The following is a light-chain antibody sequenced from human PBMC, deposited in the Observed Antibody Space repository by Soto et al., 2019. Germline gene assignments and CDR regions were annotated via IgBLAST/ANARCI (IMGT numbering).Light chain of an antibody. CDR1: SSDVGKYSY. CDR2: EVS. CDR3: SSFTTSSTWV. Sequence: QSALTQPASVSGSPGQSIAISCTGTSSDVGKYSYVSWFQQYPGNAPKLMIYEVSNRPSGVSNRFSGSKSGNTASLTISGLQGEDGAYYYCSSFTTSSTWVFGGGTKVTVL. V-gene: IGLV2-14*01. J-gene: IGLJ3*02.